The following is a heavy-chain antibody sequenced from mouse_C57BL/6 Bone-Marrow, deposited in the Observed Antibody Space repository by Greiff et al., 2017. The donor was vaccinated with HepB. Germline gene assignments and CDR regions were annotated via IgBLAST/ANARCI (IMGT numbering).Heavy chain of an antibody. CDR2: INPSSGYT. CDR3: ARRTVVAHWYFDV. D-gene: IGHD1-1*01. V-gene: IGHV1-7*01. Sequence: VQGVESGAELAKPGASVKLSCKASGYTFTSYWMHWVKQRPGQGLEWIGYINPSSGYTKYNQKFKDKATLTADKSSSTAYMQLSSLTYEDSAVYYCARRTVVAHWYFDVWGTGTTVTVSS. J-gene: IGHJ1*03. CDR1: GYTFTSYW.